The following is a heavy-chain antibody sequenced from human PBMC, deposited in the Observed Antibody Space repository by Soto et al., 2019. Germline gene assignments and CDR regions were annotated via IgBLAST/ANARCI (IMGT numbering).Heavy chain of an antibody. Sequence: PSQTLSLTCAISGDSVSSNSAAWNWIRQSPSRGLEWLGRTCYRSKWYNYYAVSVKSRITINPDTSKNQFSLQLNSVTPEDTAVYYCARVNWNLGYYGMDVWGQGTTVTVSS. CDR2: TCYRSKWYN. CDR3: ARVNWNLGYYGMDV. V-gene: IGHV6-1*01. D-gene: IGHD1-7*01. J-gene: IGHJ6*02. CDR1: GDSVSSNSAA.